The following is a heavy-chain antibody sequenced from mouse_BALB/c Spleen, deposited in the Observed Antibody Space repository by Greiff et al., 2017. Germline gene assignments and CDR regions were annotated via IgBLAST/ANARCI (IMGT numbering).Heavy chain of an antibody. CDR1: GYSFTDYN. CDR3: ARRGYYGYDEGIYYAMDY. J-gene: IGHJ4*01. V-gene: IGHV1S135*01. D-gene: IGHD2-2*01. CDR2: IDPYNGGT. Sequence: EVQLKESGPELVKPGASVKVSCKASGYSFTDYNMYWVKQSHGKSLEWIGYIDPYNGGTSYNQKFKGKATLTVDKSSSTAFMHLNSLTSEDSAVYYCARRGYYGYDEGIYYAMDYWGQGTSVTVSS.